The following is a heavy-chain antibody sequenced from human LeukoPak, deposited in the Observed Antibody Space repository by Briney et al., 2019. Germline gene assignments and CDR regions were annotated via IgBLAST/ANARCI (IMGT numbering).Heavy chain of an antibody. D-gene: IGHD3-10*01. J-gene: IGHJ4*02. V-gene: IGHV1-24*01. Sequence: GASVKVSCKLPGDTLTELSMHWVRQSPGKGLEWMGGFVPEDGETLYAQKFQGRVTMTEDTSADTAYMELSSLRSDDTAVYFCATLPRGHLFDSWGQGTLVTVSS. CDR3: ATLPRGHLFDS. CDR2: FVPEDGET. CDR1: GDTLTELS.